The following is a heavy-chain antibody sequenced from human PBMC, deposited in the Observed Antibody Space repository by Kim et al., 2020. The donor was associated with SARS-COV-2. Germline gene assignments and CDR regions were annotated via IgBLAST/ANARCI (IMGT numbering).Heavy chain of an antibody. CDR1: GFTFRTSW. Sequence: GGSLRLSCAASGFTFRTSWMSWVRQAPGKGLEWVANMKPDGSDKYYVDSVKGRFTISRDNAKNSLYLQMSSLRVEDTAVYYCAKFRVPPKYWGQGTLVTVSS. CDR3: AKFRVPPKY. CDR2: MKPDGSDK. V-gene: IGHV3-7*01. J-gene: IGHJ4*02. D-gene: IGHD3-10*01.